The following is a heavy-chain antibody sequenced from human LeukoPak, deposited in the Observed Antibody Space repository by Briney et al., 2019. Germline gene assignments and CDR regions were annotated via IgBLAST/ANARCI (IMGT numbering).Heavy chain of an antibody. D-gene: IGHD6-19*01. Sequence: ASVKVSCKASGYTFTGYYMHWVRQAPGQGLEWMGWINTNTGNPTYAQGFTGRFVFSLDTSVSTAYLQISSLKAEDTAVYYCARDHWQWLVPQWYFDYWGQGTLVTVSS. CDR2: INTNTGNP. V-gene: IGHV7-4-1*02. CDR1: GYTFTGYY. J-gene: IGHJ4*02. CDR3: ARDHWQWLVPQWYFDY.